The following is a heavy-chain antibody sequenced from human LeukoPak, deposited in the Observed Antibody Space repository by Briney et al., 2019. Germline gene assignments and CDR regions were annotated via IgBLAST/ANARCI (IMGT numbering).Heavy chain of an antibody. CDR2: IYYSGST. V-gene: IGHV4-59*01. CDR1: GGSFSSYY. D-gene: IGHD3-22*01. Sequence: SETLSLTCTVSGGSFSSYYWSWVRQPPGKGLEWIGYIYYSGSTNYNPSLMRRVTILVDTSKNQFSLKLSSVTGADTAVYYCARADYSSGYYYYDFDYWGQGTLVTVSS. J-gene: IGHJ4*02. CDR3: ARADYSSGYYYYDFDY.